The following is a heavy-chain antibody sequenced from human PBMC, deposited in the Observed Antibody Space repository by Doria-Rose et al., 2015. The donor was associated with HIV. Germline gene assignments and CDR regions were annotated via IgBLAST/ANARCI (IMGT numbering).Heavy chain of an antibody. CDR2: IFSYDER. CDR3: ARIKSSRWYHKYYFDF. D-gene: IGHD6-13*01. Sequence: QITLKESGPVLVKPTETLTLTCTVSGVSLSSPGMGVSWIRQPPGKALEWLANIFSYDERSYKTSLKSRLTSSRGTSKSQVVLTMTDMDPVDTATYYCARIKSSRWYHKYYFDFWGQGTLVIVSA. CDR1: GVSLSSPGMG. J-gene: IGHJ4*02. V-gene: IGHV2-26*01.